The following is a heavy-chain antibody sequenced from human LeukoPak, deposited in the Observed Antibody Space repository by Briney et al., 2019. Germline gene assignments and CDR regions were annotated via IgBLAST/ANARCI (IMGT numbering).Heavy chain of an antibody. CDR2: INPSGGST. CDR3: ARYRYYYDSSGYYLDY. Sequence: ASVKVSCKASGYTFTSYYMHWVRQAPGQGLEWMGIINPSGGSTSYAQKFQGRVTMTRDTSTSTAYMELRSLRSDDTAVYYCARYRYYYDSSGYYLDYWGQGTLVTVSS. CDR1: GYTFTSYY. V-gene: IGHV1-46*01. J-gene: IGHJ4*02. D-gene: IGHD3-22*01.